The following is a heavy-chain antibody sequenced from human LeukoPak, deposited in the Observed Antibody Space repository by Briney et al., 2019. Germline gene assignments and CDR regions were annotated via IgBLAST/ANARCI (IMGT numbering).Heavy chain of an antibody. CDR3: ARELGICSSTSCYPREYYGMDV. D-gene: IGHD2-2*01. CDR2: IIPIFGTA. CDR1: GGTFSSYA. Sequence: GASVKVSCKASGGTFSSYAISWVQQAPGQGPEWMGGIIPIFGTANYAQKFQGRVTITADESTSTAYMELSSLRSEDTAVYYCARELGICSSTSCYPREYYGMDVWGQGTTVTVSS. V-gene: IGHV1-69*01. J-gene: IGHJ6*02.